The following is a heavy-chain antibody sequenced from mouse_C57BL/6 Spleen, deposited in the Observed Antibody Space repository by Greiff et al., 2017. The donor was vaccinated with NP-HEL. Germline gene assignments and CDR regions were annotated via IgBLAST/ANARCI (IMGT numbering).Heavy chain of an antibody. J-gene: IGHJ3*01. V-gene: IGHV3-6*01. Sequence: EVKLMESGPGLVKPSQSLSLTCSVTGYSITSGYYWNWIRQFPGNKLEWMGYISYDGSNNYNPSLKNRISITRDTSKNQFFLKLNSVTTEDTATYYCARGDDGYYDYWGQGTLVTVSA. D-gene: IGHD2-3*01. CDR1: GYSITSGYY. CDR2: ISYDGSN. CDR3: ARGDDGYYDY.